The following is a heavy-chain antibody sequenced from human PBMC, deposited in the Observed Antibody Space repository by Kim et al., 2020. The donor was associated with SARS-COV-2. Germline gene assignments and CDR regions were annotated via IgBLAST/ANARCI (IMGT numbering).Heavy chain of an antibody. CDR2: ISWNSGSI. CDR1: GFTFDDYA. CDR3: AKDSGSYWDAFDI. D-gene: IGHD1-26*01. V-gene: IGHV3-9*01. J-gene: IGHJ3*02. Sequence: GGSLRLSCAASGFTFDDYAMHWVRQAPGKGLEWVSGISWNSGSIGYADSVKGRFTISRDNAKNSLYLQMNSLRAEDTALYYCAKDSGSYWDAFDIWGQGTMVTVSS.